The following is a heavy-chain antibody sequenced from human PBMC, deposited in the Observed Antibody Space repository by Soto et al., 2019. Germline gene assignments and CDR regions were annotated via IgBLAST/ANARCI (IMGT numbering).Heavy chain of an antibody. CDR1: GFTFSSYW. J-gene: IGHJ6*02. CDR3: ARGGVVVVAAIDYYGMDV. V-gene: IGHV3-7*03. D-gene: IGHD2-15*01. CDR2: IKQDGSEK. Sequence: RLSCAASGFTFSSYWMSWVRQAPGKGLEWVANIKQDGSEKYYVDSVKGRFTISRDNAKNSLYLQMNSLRAEDTAVYYCARGGVVVVAAIDYYGMDVWGQGTTVTVSS.